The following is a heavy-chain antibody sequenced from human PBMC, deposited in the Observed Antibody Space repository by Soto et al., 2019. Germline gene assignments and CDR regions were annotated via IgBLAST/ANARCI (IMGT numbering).Heavy chain of an antibody. CDR3: ARQPLGGVRGTHYYYYYMDV. CDR1: GGSISSSSYY. Sequence: QLQLQESGPGLVKPSETLSLTCTVSGGSISSSSYYWGWIRQPPGKGLEWIGSIYYSGSTYYNPSLKSRVTISADTSKNQFSLKLSSVTAADTAVYYCARQPLGGVRGTHYYYYYMDVWGKGTTVTVSS. V-gene: IGHV4-39*01. D-gene: IGHD3-10*01. J-gene: IGHJ6*03. CDR2: IYYSGST.